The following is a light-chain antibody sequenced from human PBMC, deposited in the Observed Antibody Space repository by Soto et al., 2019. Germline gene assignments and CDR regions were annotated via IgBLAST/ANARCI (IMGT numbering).Light chain of an antibody. V-gene: IGKV1-17*01. J-gene: IGKJ1*01. CDR2: AAS. Sequence: DGQLTMSQTSLSASVGDRVTITCRASQDIRDDLGWYQQKPGKAPKRLIYAASSLQSGVPSRFSGSGSGTEFTLTISGLQPEDFATYYCLQHHCYLWTFGEGTKVDI. CDR1: QDIRDD. CDR3: LQHHCYLWT.